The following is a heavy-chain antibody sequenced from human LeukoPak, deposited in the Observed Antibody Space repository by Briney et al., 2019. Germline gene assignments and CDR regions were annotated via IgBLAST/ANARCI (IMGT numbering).Heavy chain of an antibody. CDR1: AYTFTGYY. V-gene: IGHV1-2*06. J-gene: IGHJ6*02. CDR3: ARGGWYQLLFGYYYYGMDV. Sequence: ASVKVSCKASAYTFTGYYMHWVRQAPGQGLEWMGRINPNSGGTNYAQKFQGRVTMTRDTSTSTAYMELSRLRSDDTAVYYCARGGWYQLLFGYYYYGMDVWGQGTTVTVSS. D-gene: IGHD2-2*01. CDR2: INPNSGGT.